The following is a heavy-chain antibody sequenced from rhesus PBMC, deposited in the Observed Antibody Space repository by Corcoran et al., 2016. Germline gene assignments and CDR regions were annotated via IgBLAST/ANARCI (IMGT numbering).Heavy chain of an antibody. V-gene: IGHV3-103*01. CDR1: GFTFSSYA. D-gene: IGHD1-44*02. J-gene: IGHJ4*01. Sequence: EVQLVESGGGLAKPGGSLRLSCAASGFTFSSYAMHWFRHAPGKGLVWVSGISCGGTTFNADSVKGRFTISRDNSKSTLSLQMNSLRADDTAAYYCAKDFDRGVGAGSDYWGQGVLVTVSS. CDR3: AKDFDRGVGAGSDY. CDR2: ISCGGTT.